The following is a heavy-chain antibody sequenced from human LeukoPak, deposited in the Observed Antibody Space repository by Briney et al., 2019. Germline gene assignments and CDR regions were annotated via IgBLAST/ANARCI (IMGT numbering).Heavy chain of an antibody. CDR2: IKPDGGEQ. J-gene: IGHJ4*02. CDR1: GFTFSNYW. CDR3: AREVGSGSYLDY. Sequence: GGSLRLSCVASGFTFSNYWMNWVRQAPGKGLEWVANIKPDGGEQYYVDSVKGRFTISRDNADNSLYLQLSSLRAEDTAVYYCAREVGSGSYLDYWGQGTLVTASS. V-gene: IGHV3-7*03. D-gene: IGHD1-26*01.